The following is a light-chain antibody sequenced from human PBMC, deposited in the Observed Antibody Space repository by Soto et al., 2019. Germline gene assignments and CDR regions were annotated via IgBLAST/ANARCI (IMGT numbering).Light chain of an antibody. CDR3: SSYTTSSHYV. CDR1: SSDVGSYNF. CDR2: EVS. Sequence: QSVLTQPASVSGSPGQSITISCTGTSSDVGSYNFVSWYQQLPGKAPKLMIYEVSNRPSGVSNRFSGSKSGNTASLTISGLQAEDEADYYCSSYTTSSHYVFGSGTKVTVL. J-gene: IGLJ1*01. V-gene: IGLV2-14*01.